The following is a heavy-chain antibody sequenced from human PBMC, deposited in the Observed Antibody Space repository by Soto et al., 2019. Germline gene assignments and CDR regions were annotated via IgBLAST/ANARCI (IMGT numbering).Heavy chain of an antibody. D-gene: IGHD5-12*01. CDR2: IGGDGDRT. V-gene: IGHV3-23*01. CDR3: ARGPTEGATIRGPDDY. Sequence: EVQVLESGGGLVQPGGSLRLSCAASGFTVSSHAMIWVRQAPGKGLEWVSLIGGDGDRTYYADSVKGRFTVSRDNSRNTLYLQMSSLGVADTAVYYCARGPTEGATIRGPDDYWGKGTLVTVSS. J-gene: IGHJ4*02. CDR1: GFTVSSHA.